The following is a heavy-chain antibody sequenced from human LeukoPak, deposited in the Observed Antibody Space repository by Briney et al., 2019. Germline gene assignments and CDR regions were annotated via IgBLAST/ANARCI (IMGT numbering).Heavy chain of an antibody. V-gene: IGHV3-7*01. CDR3: ARDPYSGAYGNTYYYYMDV. CDR2: IKKDGSEK. Sequence: GGSLRLSCAASGFTFSSYWMSWVRQAPGKGLEWVANIKKDGSEKYSVDSVKGRFTISRDNAKTPLYLQMNSLTAEDTAVYYCARDPYSGAYGNTYYYYMDVWGKGTTVTISS. D-gene: IGHD1-26*01. J-gene: IGHJ6*03. CDR1: GFTFSSYW.